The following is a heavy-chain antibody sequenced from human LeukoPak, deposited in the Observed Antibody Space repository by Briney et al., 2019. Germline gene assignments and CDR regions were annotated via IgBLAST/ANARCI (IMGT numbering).Heavy chain of an antibody. CDR3: ARGKLGYCTNGVCYDDGMDV. Sequence: SQTLSLTCTVSGGSISSGGYYWSWIRQHPGKGLEWIGYIYYSGSTYYNPSLKSRVTISVDTSKNQFSLKLSSVTAADTAVYYCARGKLGYCTNGVCYDDGMDVWGQGTTVTVSS. CDR2: IYYSGST. D-gene: IGHD2-8*01. J-gene: IGHJ6*02. CDR1: GGSISSGGYY. V-gene: IGHV4-31*03.